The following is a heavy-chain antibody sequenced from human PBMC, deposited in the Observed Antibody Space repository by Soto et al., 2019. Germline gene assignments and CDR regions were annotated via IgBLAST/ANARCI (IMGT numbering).Heavy chain of an antibody. CDR2: NYYSEST. J-gene: IGHJ5*02. Sequence: QVQLQESGPGLVKPSETLSLTCTVSGGSISSYYWRWIRQPPGKGLEWIGYNYYSESTNYNLSLKSRVTISVDTSKSQFSLKLSSVTAADTAVYYCARGDSSGYTNWFDPWGQGNLVPGSS. CDR1: GGSISSYY. D-gene: IGHD3-22*01. CDR3: ARGDSSGYTNWFDP. V-gene: IGHV4-59*01.